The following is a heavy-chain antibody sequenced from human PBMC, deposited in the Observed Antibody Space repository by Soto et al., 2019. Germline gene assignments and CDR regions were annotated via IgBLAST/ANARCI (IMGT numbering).Heavy chain of an antibody. Sequence: LSLPCTVSGGSLSSYYWSWIRQPPGKGLEWIGYIYYSGSTNYNPSLKSRVTISVDTSKNQFSLKLSSVTAADTAVYYCARDYYDSSGYLIHDAFDIWGQGTMVTVS. CDR3: ARDYYDSSGYLIHDAFDI. CDR2: IYYSGST. J-gene: IGHJ3*02. V-gene: IGHV4-59*01. D-gene: IGHD3-22*01. CDR1: GGSLSSYY.